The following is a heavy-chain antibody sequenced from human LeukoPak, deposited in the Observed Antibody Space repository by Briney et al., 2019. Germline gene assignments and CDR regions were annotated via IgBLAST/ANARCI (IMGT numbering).Heavy chain of an antibody. V-gene: IGHV3-74*01. D-gene: IGHD5-18*01. J-gene: IGHJ4*02. CDR1: GFTFSSYW. Sequence: XCAASGFTFSSYWMHWVRQAPGKGLVWVSRINSDGSSTSYADSVKGRFTISRDNAKNTLYLQMNSLRAEDTAVYYCARGGPRGYSYGAIDYWGQGTLVTVSS. CDR2: INSDGSST. CDR3: ARGGPRGYSYGAIDY.